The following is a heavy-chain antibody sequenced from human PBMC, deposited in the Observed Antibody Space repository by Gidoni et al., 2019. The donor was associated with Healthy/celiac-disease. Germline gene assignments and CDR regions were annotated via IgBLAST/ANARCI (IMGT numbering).Heavy chain of an antibody. CDR1: GFTFGDYA. Sequence: EVQLVESGGGLVKPGRSLRLSCTASGFTFGDYAMSWFRQAPGKGLEWVGFIRSKAYGGTTEYAASVKGRFTISRDDSKSIAYLQMNSLKTEDTAVYYCTRDRDYYDSSGSWSDAFDIWGQGTMVTVSS. CDR2: IRSKAYGGTT. V-gene: IGHV3-49*05. D-gene: IGHD3-22*01. J-gene: IGHJ3*02. CDR3: TRDRDYYDSSGSWSDAFDI.